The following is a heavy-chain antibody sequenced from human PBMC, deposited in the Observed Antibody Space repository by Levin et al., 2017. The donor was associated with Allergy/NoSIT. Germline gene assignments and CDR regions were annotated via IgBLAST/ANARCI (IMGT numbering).Heavy chain of an antibody. CDR2: INPNSGGT. V-gene: IGHV1-2*02. CDR1: GYTFTGYY. CDR3: AREGDYGSGSYRSTCFDY. Sequence: ASVKVSCKASGYTFTGYYMHWVRQAPGQGLEWMGWINPNSGGTNYAQKFQGRVTMTRDTSISTAYMELSRLRSDDTAVYYCAREGDYGSGSYRSTCFDYWGQGTLVTVSS. J-gene: IGHJ4*02. D-gene: IGHD3-10*01.